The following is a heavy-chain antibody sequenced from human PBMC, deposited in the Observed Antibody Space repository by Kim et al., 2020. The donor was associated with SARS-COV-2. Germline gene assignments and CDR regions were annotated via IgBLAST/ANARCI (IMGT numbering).Heavy chain of an antibody. D-gene: IGHD3-10*01. V-gene: IGHV1-46*01. Sequence: TSYAQKFQGRVTMTRDTSTSTVYMELSSLRSEDTAVYYCARDRGYYGMDVWGQGTTVTVSS. CDR2: T. CDR3: ARDRGYYGMDV. J-gene: IGHJ6*02.